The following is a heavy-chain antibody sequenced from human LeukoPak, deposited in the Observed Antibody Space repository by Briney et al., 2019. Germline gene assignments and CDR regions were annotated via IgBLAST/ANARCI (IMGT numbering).Heavy chain of an antibody. V-gene: IGHV1-2*02. Sequence: ASVKVSLTSTVYTFAVNYFHWVWQAPGQGLEWMGWISPNSGDTNYAQKFQGTVTMTRDKSISTAYMELSSLRSDNTAVSYCARETIGVNCSGANAYWGQGTLVTVSS. CDR2: ISPNSGDT. D-gene: IGHD2-21*02. J-gene: IGHJ4*02. CDR3: ARETIGVNCSGANAY. CDR1: VYTFAVNY.